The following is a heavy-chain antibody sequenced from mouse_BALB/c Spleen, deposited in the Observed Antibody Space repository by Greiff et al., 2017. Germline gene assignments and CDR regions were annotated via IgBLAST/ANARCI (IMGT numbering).Heavy chain of an antibody. CDR2: ILPGSGST. D-gene: IGHD1-1*02. J-gene: IGHJ4*01. Sequence: VKLMESGAELMKPGASVKISCKATGYTFSSYWIEWVKQRPGHGLEWIGEILPGSGSTNYNEKFKGKATFTADTSSNTAYMQLSSLTSEDSAVYYCARRGGYYAMDYWGQGTSVTVSS. CDR1: GYTFSSYW. V-gene: IGHV1-9*01. CDR3: ARRGGYYAMDY.